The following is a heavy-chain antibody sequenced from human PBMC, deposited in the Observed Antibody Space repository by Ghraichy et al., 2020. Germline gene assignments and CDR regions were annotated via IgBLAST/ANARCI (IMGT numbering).Heavy chain of an antibody. CDR2: IGGSGDST. D-gene: IGHD3-16*01. J-gene: IGHJ4*02. CDR1: GFTFSNYA. CDR3: ARVRSAYMITFGGVTN. Sequence: GESLNISCAASGFTFSNYAMSWVRQAPGKGLEWVSIIGGSGDSTFYADSVKSRFTISRDNSKNTLYLQINSLRAEDTAVFYCARVRSAYMITFGGVTNWGQGTLVTVSS. V-gene: IGHV3-23*01.